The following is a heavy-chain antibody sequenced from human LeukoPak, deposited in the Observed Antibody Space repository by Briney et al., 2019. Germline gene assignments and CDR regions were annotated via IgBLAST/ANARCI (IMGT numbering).Heavy chain of an antibody. J-gene: IGHJ4*02. Sequence: GGSLRLSCAASGFTFSSYGMHWVRQAPGKGLEWVAVISYDGSNKYYADSVKGRFTISRDNSKNTLYLQMNSLRAEDTAVYYCAKVVPPEIGIQLWPKDCFFDYWGQGTLVTVPS. CDR1: GFTFSSYG. CDR2: ISYDGSNK. D-gene: IGHD5-18*01. V-gene: IGHV3-30*18. CDR3: AKVVPPEIGIQLWPKDCFFDY.